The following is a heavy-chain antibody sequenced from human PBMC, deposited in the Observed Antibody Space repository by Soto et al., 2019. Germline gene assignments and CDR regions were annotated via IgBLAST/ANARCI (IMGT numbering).Heavy chain of an antibody. Sequence: QVELQQSGPGLVKPSETLSLTCNVSGASMRSYYWTWMRLSPGKGLEWIGDIFYSGSTNLNHSLRSRLSISIDTSKNNFSLMLNSVTAADTAVYYCARDLRCCGLDVWGQGTTVTVSS. D-gene: IGHD3-9*01. CDR2: IFYSGST. CDR1: GASMRSYY. CDR3: ARDLRCCGLDV. V-gene: IGHV4-59*01. J-gene: IGHJ6*02.